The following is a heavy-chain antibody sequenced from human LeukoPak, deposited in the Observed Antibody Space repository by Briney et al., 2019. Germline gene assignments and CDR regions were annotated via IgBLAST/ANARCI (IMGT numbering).Heavy chain of an antibody. D-gene: IGHD3-10*01. CDR3: ARVARGDYYYYYMDV. J-gene: IGHJ6*03. V-gene: IGHV3-7*01. CDR1: GFTFSSYW. Sequence: GGSLRLSCAASGFTFSSYWMSWVRQAPGKGLEWVANIKQDGSEKYYVDSVKGRFTISRDNAKNSLYLQMNSLRAEDTALYYCARVARGDYYYYYMDVWGKGTTVTVSS. CDR2: IKQDGSEK.